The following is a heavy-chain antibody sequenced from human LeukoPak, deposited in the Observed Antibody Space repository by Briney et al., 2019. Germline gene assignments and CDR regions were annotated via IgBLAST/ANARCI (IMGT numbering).Heavy chain of an antibody. J-gene: IGHJ6*03. CDR3: ARVGYCSSTSCPDHYYYYYYMDV. CDR2: IYYSGST. CDR1: GGSISSYY. D-gene: IGHD2-2*01. V-gene: IGHV4-59*01. Sequence: SETLSLTCTVSGGSISSYYWSWIRQPPGKGLEWIGYIYYSGSTNYNPSLKSRVTISVDPSKNQFSLKLSSVTAADTAVYYCARVGYCSSTSCPDHYYYYYYMDVWGKGTTVTVSS.